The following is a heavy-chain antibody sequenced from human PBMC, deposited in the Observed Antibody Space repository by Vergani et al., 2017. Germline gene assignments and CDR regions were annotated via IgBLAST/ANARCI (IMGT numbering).Heavy chain of an antibody. J-gene: IGHJ6*02. D-gene: IGHD2-2*01. V-gene: IGHV4-30-4*01. CDR3: ARDPRVLVPAASYYYYGMDV. CDR1: GGSISSGDYY. Sequence: QVQLQESGPGLVTPSQTLSLTCTVSGGSISSGDYYWSWIRQPPGKGLDWIGYIYYSGSTYYNPSLKSRVTISVDTSKNQFSLKLSSVTAADTAVYYCARDPRVLVPAASYYYYGMDVWGQGTTVTVSS. CDR2: IYYSGST.